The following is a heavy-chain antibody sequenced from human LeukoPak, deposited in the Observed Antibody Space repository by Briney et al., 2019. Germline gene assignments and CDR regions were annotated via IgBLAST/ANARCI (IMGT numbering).Heavy chain of an antibody. D-gene: IGHD5-18*01. Sequence: PSETLSLTCAVYGGSFSGYYWSWIRQPPGKGLEWIGEINHSGSTNYNPSLKSRVTISVDTSKNQFSLKLSSVTAADTAVYYCAREPGYSYGYGSYGMDVWGQGTTVTVSS. V-gene: IGHV4-34*01. CDR2: INHSGST. CDR3: AREPGYSYGYGSYGMDV. J-gene: IGHJ6*02. CDR1: GGSFSGYY.